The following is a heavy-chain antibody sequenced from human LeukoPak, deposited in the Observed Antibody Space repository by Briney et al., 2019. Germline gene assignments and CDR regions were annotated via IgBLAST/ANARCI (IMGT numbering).Heavy chain of an antibody. CDR1: GFTFSSYG. CDR3: AKVSLNMVNDAFDI. CDR2: IRYDGSNK. V-gene: IGHV3-30*02. J-gene: IGHJ3*02. D-gene: IGHD4/OR15-4a*01. Sequence: GGSLRLSCAASGFTFSSYGMHWVRQAPGKGPEWVAFIRYDGSNKYYADSVKGRFTISRDNSKNTLYLQMNSLRAEDTAVYYCAKVSLNMVNDAFDIWGQGTMVSVSS.